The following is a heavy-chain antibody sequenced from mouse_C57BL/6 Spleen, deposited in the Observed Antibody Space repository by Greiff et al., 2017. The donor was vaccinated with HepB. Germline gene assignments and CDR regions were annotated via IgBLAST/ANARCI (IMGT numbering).Heavy chain of an antibody. CDR2: ISNLAYSI. CDR1: GFTFSDYG. V-gene: IGHV5-15*01. CDR3: ARRNWDEGFAY. D-gene: IGHD4-1*02. J-gene: IGHJ3*01. Sequence: EVQLVESGGGLVQPGGSLKLSCAASGFTFSDYGMAWVRQAPRKGPEWVAFISNLAYSIYYADTVTGRFTISRENAKNTLYLEMSSLRSEDTAMYYCARRNWDEGFAYWGQGTLVTVSA.